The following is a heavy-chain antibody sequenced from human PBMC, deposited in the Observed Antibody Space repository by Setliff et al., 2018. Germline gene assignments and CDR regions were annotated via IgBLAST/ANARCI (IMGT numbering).Heavy chain of an antibody. D-gene: IGHD1-26*01. CDR3: ARVGPLTDDAFDI. V-gene: IGHV5-51*01. J-gene: IGHJ3*02. CDR1: GYSFINYW. Sequence: GESLKISCKGSGYSFINYWIGWVRQMPGKGLEWMGIIYPGDSDTTYSPSLQGQVTISADRSISTAYLQWSSLKASDTAIYYCARVGPLTDDAFDIWGQGTMVTVSS. CDR2: IYPGDSDT.